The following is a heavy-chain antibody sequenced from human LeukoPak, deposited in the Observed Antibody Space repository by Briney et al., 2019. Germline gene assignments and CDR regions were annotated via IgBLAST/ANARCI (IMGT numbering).Heavy chain of an antibody. V-gene: IGHV3-43D*03. CDR1: GFTFDDYA. CDR2: ISWDGGST. D-gene: IGHD5-24*01. J-gene: IGHJ4*02. Sequence: GGSLRLSCAASGFTFDDYAMHWVRQAPGKGLEWVSLISWDGGSTYYADSVKGRFTISRDNSKNSLYLQMNSLRAEDTALYYCAKDIARWGGGYGYNFDYWGQGTLVTVSS. CDR3: AKDIARWGGGYGYNFDY.